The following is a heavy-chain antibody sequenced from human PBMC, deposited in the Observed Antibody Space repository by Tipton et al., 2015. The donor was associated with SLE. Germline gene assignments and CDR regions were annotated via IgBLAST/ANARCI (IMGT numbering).Heavy chain of an antibody. CDR2: INPSGGST. Sequence: QSGAEVKKPGASVKVSCKASGYTFTSYYMHWVRQAPGQGLEWMGIINPSGGSTSYAQKFQGRVTMTRDTSTSTVYMELSGLRSEDTAVYYCARGKVPGDFWSGSYYFDYWGQGTLVTVSS. D-gene: IGHD3-3*01. J-gene: IGHJ4*02. CDR1: GYTFTSYY. CDR3: ARGKVPGDFWSGSYYFDY. V-gene: IGHV1-46*01.